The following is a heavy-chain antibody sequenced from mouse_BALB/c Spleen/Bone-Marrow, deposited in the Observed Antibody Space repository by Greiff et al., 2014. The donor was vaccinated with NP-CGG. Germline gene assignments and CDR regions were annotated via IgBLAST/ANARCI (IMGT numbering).Heavy chain of an antibody. CDR2: IDPANGNT. V-gene: IGHV14-3*02. CDR1: GFNIKDTY. D-gene: IGHD1-1*01. CDR3: ANYYYGSHFDY. J-gene: IGHJ2*01. Sequence: DVKLVESGAALVKPGASVKLSCTASGFNIKDTYMHWVKQRPEQGLEWIGRIDPANGNTKYDPKFQGKATITADTSSNTAYLQLSSLTSEDTAVYYCANYYYGSHFDYRGQGTTLTVSS.